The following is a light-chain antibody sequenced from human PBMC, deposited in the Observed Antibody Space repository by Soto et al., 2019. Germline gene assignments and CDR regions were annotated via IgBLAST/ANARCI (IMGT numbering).Light chain of an antibody. CDR3: CSYAGTSYV. CDR2: EVT. J-gene: IGLJ1*01. Sequence: QSALTQPASVSGSPGQSITISCTGTSSDVGIYNLVSWYQQHPGKAPKLMIYEVTKRPSGVSNRFSGSKSGNAASLTISGLQAEDESDYYCCSYAGTSYVFGTGTRSPS. V-gene: IGLV2-23*02. CDR1: SSDVGIYNL.